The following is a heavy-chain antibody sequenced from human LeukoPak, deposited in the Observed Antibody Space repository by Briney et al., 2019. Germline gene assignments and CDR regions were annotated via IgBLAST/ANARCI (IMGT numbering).Heavy chain of an antibody. CDR1: GGSISSYY. Sequence: PSETLSLTCTVSGGSISSYYWSWIRQPPGKGLEWIGYIYHSGSTNYNPSLKSRVTISVDTSKNQFSLKLSSVTAADTAVYYCARVGDMGIDYWGQGTLVTVSS. J-gene: IGHJ4*02. CDR2: IYHSGST. D-gene: IGHD1-26*01. V-gene: IGHV4-59*01. CDR3: ARVGDMGIDY.